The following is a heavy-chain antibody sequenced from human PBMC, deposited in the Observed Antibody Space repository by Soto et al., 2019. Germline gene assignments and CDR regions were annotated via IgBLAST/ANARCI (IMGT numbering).Heavy chain of an antibody. Sequence: GGSLRLSCATSGFTYTTYSMSWVRQAPGKGLEWVSSISSTSTYIYYADSVEGRLSVSRDNAKSSLYLQMNSLRAEDTAVYYCARGTTHYYSYYMDVWGKGTTVTVSS. CDR2: ISSTSTYI. CDR1: GFTYTTYS. CDR3: ARGTTHYYSYYMDV. J-gene: IGHJ6*03. V-gene: IGHV3-21*01. D-gene: IGHD1-26*01.